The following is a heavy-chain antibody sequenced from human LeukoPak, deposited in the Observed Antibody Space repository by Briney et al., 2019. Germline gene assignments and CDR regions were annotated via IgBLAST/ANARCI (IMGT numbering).Heavy chain of an antibody. D-gene: IGHD6-6*01. V-gene: IGHV1-18*01. Sequence: GASVKVSCKASGYTFTSYGISWVRQAPGQGLEWKGWISAYNGNTNYAQKLQGRVTMTTDTSTSTAYMELRSLRSDDTAVYYCARDTPDPDSSSLSLPDYWGQGTLDTVSS. CDR1: GYTFTSYG. CDR2: ISAYNGNT. CDR3: ARDTPDPDSSSLSLPDY. J-gene: IGHJ4*02.